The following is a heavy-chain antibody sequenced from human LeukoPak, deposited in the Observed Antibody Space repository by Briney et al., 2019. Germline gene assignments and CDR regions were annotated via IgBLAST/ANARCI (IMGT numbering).Heavy chain of an antibody. CDR2: IIPIFGTA. Sequence: ASVKVSCKASGGTFSSYAISWVRQAPGQGLEWMGGIIPIFGTANYAQKFQGRVTITTDESTSTAYMEPSSLRSEDTAVYYCARNGGVPYYYYYMDVWGKGTTVTVSS. CDR3: ARNGGVPYYYYYMDV. D-gene: IGHD3-3*01. J-gene: IGHJ6*03. V-gene: IGHV1-69*05. CDR1: GGTFSSYA.